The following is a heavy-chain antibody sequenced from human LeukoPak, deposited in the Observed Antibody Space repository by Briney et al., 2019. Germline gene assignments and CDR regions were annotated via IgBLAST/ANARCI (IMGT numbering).Heavy chain of an antibody. CDR2: IYFSGST. CDR1: GGSISSSPYW. CDR3: ARRASWTGFDY. D-gene: IGHD3/OR15-3a*01. Sequence: SETLSLTCTVSGGSISSSPYWWSWIRQPPGKGLEWIGTIYFSGSTFYHPSLEGRVSISADRSKNQFSLKLASVTAADTAVYYSARRASWTGFDYWGQGTVVTVSS. V-gene: IGHV4-39*01. J-gene: IGHJ4*02.